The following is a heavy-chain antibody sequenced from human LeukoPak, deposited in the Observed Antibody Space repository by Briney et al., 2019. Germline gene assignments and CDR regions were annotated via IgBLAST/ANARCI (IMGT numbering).Heavy chain of an antibody. Sequence: ASVKVSCTASGYTFTIYGISWVRQAPGQGLEWMGWISAYNGNTNYAQKLQGRVTMTTDTSTSTAYMELRSLRSDDTAVYYCARAHGDYVSFDYWGQGTLVTVSS. J-gene: IGHJ4*02. CDR1: GYTFTIYG. CDR3: ARAHGDYVSFDY. V-gene: IGHV1-18*01. CDR2: ISAYNGNT. D-gene: IGHD4-17*01.